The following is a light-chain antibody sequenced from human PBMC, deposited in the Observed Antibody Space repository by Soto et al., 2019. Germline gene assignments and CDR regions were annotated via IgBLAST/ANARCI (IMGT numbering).Light chain of an antibody. CDR3: QQYGSSPYT. V-gene: IGKV3-20*01. Sequence: EILLTQSPGTLSLSPGERATLSCRSSQSVSSSFLGWYQQKRGQTPRLLIYGAYTRATGTPDRFSGSGSGTDFTLTISRLEPEAFAVYFCQQYGSSPYTFGQGTKLEI. CDR1: QSVSSSF. J-gene: IGKJ2*01. CDR2: GAY.